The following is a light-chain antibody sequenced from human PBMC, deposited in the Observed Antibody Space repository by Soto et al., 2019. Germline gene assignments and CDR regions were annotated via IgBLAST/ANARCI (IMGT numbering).Light chain of an antibody. CDR1: SSDVGGYNY. CDR2: EVT. V-gene: IGLV2-8*01. J-gene: IGLJ3*02. CDR3: SSHAGIINVV. Sequence: QSALTQPPSASGSPGQSVTISCTGTSSDVGGYNYVSWYQQHPGKAPKLIIYEVTKRPSGVPDRFSGSKSGNTASLTVSRLLAEDEADYYCSSHAGIINVVFGGGTKVTVL.